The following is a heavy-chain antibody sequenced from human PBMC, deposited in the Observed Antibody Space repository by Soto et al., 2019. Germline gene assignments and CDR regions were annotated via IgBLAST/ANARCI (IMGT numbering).Heavy chain of an antibody. Sequence: QLQLQESGPGLVKPSETLSLTCTVSGGSISSSSYYWGWIRQPPGKGLEWIGSIYYSGSTYYNPSPQGRLPISVDTSKNPFSLKLSSVTAADTAVYYCARSEELNFDYWGQGTLVTVSS. V-gene: IGHV4-39*01. J-gene: IGHJ4*02. D-gene: IGHD3-10*01. CDR3: ARSEELNFDY. CDR2: IYYSGST. CDR1: GGSISSSSYY.